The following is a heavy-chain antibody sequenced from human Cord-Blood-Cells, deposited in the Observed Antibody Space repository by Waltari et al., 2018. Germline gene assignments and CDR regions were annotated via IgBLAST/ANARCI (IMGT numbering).Heavy chain of an antibody. D-gene: IGHD6-13*01. Sequence: QVQLQQWGAGLLKPSATLSLTCAVYGGSFSGYYWSWIRQPPGKGREWIGEINHSGSTNYNPSLKSRVTISVDTSKNQFSLKLSSVTAADTAVYYCARTPEIAAAGTPNFDYWGQGTLVTVSS. J-gene: IGHJ4*02. V-gene: IGHV4-34*01. CDR2: INHSGST. CDR3: ARTPEIAAAGTPNFDY. CDR1: GGSFSGYY.